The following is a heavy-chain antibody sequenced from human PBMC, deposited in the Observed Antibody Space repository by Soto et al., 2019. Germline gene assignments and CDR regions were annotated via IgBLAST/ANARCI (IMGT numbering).Heavy chain of an antibody. V-gene: IGHV3-48*03. D-gene: IGHD2-21*02. CDR2: ISGSNTNI. CDR3: ATEGLCGAYCYFFEN. CDR1: GFNVRNYE. J-gene: IGHJ4*02. Sequence: PGGSLRLSCAVSGFNVRNYEMNWVRQVPGKGLEWISKISGSNTNIYYADSVKGRFTISRDNANNLRFLQMNSLSAEDTAIYYCATEGLCGAYCYFFENWGQGTLVTVSS.